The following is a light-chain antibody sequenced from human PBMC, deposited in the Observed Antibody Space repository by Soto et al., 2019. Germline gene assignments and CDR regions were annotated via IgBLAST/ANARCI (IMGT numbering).Light chain of an antibody. J-gene: IGLJ3*02. CDR2: ENN. CDR1: SSNIGNNY. V-gene: IGLV1-51*02. CDR3: GTWDSSLSAPNCV. Sequence: QSVLTQPPSVSAAPGQKVTISCSGSSSNIGNNYVSWYQQLPGTAPKLLIYENNRLPSGIPDRFSASKSGTSATLGITGLQTGDEADYYCGTWDSSLSAPNCVFGGGTKLTVL.